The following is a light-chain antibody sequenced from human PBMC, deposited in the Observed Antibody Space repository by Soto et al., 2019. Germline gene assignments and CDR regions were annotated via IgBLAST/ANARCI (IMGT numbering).Light chain of an antibody. CDR1: QSVSSN. Sequence: EIVMTQSPATLSVSPGERATLSCRASQSVSSNLAWYQQKPGQAPRLLIYVASTSATGIPARFSGSGSGTEFTLTISSLQSEDFAVYYCQQYNNWTPFTFGQGTRLEIK. J-gene: IGKJ5*01. CDR3: QQYNNWTPFT. CDR2: VAS. V-gene: IGKV3-15*01.